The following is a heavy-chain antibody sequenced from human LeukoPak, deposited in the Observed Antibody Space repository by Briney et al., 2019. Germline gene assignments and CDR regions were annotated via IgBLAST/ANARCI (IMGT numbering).Heavy chain of an antibody. Sequence: SETLSLTCAVSGYSISSGYYWGWIRQPPGKGLEWIGRIYTSGSTNYNPSLKSRVTISVDTSKNQFSLKLSSVTAADTAVYYCARGMNYYDSSGYYGYFDYWRQGTLVTVSS. CDR3: ARGMNYYDSSGYYGYFDY. D-gene: IGHD3-22*01. CDR2: IYTSGST. CDR1: GYSISSGYY. J-gene: IGHJ4*02. V-gene: IGHV4-38-2*01.